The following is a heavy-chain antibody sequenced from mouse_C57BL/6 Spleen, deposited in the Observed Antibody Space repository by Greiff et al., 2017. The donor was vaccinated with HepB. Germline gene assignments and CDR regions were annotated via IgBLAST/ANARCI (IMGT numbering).Heavy chain of an antibody. D-gene: IGHD2-3*01. CDR3: ARGGYYWYYWDY. CDR1: GYTFTSYW. Sequence: QVQLQQPGAELVRPGTSVKLSCKASGYTFTSYWMHWVKQRPGQGLEWIGVIDPSDSYTNYNQKFKGKATLTVDTSSSTAYMQLSSLTSEDSAVYYCARGGYYWYYWDYWGQGTTLTVSS. J-gene: IGHJ2*01. V-gene: IGHV1-59*01. CDR2: IDPSDSYT.